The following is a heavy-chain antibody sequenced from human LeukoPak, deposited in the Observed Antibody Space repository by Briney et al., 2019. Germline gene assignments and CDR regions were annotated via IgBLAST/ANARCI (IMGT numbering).Heavy chain of an antibody. CDR3: ARVTPYFYYFDY. V-gene: IGHV4-59*01. D-gene: IGHD2-15*01. CDR1: GGSISSYY. Sequence: SETLSLTCTVSGGSISSYYWSWIRQPPGKGLEWIGYIYYSGSTNYNPSLKSRVTISVDTSKNQFSLKLSSVTAADTAVYYCARVTPYFYYFDYWGQGTLVTVSS. CDR2: IYYSGST. J-gene: IGHJ4*02.